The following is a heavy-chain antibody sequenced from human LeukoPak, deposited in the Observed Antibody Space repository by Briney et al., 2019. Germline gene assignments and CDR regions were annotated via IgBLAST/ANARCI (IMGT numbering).Heavy chain of an antibody. Sequence: PGESLKISCKGTGYTFTSYWIGWARQMPGKGLEWVGIIYPGDSVTRYSPSFQGQVTISADKSISTAYLQWSSLKASDTAMYYCARRGDGYNLNFDYWGQGTLVTVSS. J-gene: IGHJ4*02. D-gene: IGHD5-24*01. V-gene: IGHV5-51*01. CDR1: GYTFTSYW. CDR3: ARRGDGYNLNFDY. CDR2: IYPGDSVT.